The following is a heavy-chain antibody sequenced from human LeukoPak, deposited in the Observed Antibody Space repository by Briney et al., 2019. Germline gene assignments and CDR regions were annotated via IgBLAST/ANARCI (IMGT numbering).Heavy chain of an antibody. V-gene: IGHV3-30*04. J-gene: IGHJ3*02. Sequence: PGGSLRLSCAASGFTFSSYAMHWVRQAPGKGLEWVAVISYDGSNKYYADSVKGRFTISRDNAKNSLYLQMNSLRAEDTAVYYCARAIVGATTRAFDIWGQGTMVTVSS. D-gene: IGHD1-26*01. CDR3: ARAIVGATTRAFDI. CDR1: GFTFSSYA. CDR2: ISYDGSNK.